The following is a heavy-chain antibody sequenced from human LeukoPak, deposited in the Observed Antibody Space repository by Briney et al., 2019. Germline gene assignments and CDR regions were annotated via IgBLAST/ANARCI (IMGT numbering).Heavy chain of an antibody. CDR1: GGSISSYY. J-gene: IGHJ5*02. V-gene: IGHV4-4*07. CDR2: IYTSGST. Sequence: SETLSLTCTVSGGSISSYYCSWIRQPAGKGLEWIGRIYTSGSTNYNPSLKSRVTMSVDTSKNQFSLKLSSVTAADTSVYYCARENYDFWSGYHRINWFDPWGQGTLVTVSS. CDR3: ARENYDFWSGYHRINWFDP. D-gene: IGHD3-3*01.